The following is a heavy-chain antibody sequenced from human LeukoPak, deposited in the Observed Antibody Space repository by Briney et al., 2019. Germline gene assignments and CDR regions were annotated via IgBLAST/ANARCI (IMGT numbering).Heavy chain of an antibody. CDR2: ITPSGGTT. CDR1: GFTFTNYY. D-gene: IGHD6-6*01. CDR3: ATLGSSSSYYYYYYGMDV. V-gene: IGHV1-46*01. Sequence: ASVRVPCTASGFTFTNYYIHWVRQAPGQGLEWMGVITPSGGTTSYAQKFQGRVTMTRDTSTSTVYMELSSLRSEDTAVYYCATLGSSSSYYYYYYGMDVWGQGTTVTVSS. J-gene: IGHJ6*02.